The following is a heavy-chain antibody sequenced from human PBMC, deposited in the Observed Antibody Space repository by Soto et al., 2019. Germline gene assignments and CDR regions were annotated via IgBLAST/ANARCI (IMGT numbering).Heavy chain of an antibody. J-gene: IGHJ4*02. CDR3: ARGGGYCTPTSCAIDS. D-gene: IGHD2-8*01. CDR2: VSLTGDRT. Sequence: PGGSLRLSCVASRFDFSSYEMSWVRQAAGKGLEWVSRVSLTGDRTNYAGPVKGRFTVSRDNFKNALYLEMDSLRPDDTAIYYCARGGGYCTPTSCAIDSWGRGTPVTVSS. V-gene: IGHV3-23*01. CDR1: RFDFSSYE.